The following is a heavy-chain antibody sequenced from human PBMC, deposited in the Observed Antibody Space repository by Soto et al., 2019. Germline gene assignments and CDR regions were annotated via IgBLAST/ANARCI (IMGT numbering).Heavy chain of an antibody. CDR3: AIDLWWHTH. CDR2: ISGGGTGA. CDR1: GFTFSDHA. V-gene: IGHV3-23*01. J-gene: IGHJ4*02. D-gene: IGHD2-15*01. Sequence: EVQLLESGGGLVQPGGSLRLSCTASGFTFSDHAMTWVRQAPGKGLEWLSGISGGGTGAYYADSAKGRFTVSRDNSNNTVFLQMDSLRVEDTAVYYCAIDLWWHTHWGQGTLVTVSS.